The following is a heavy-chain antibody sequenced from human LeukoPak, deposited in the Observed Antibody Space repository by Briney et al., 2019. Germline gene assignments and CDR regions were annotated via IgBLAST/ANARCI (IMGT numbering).Heavy chain of an antibody. V-gene: IGHV3-30-3*01. CDR2: ISYDGSNK. D-gene: IGHD3-10*01. Sequence: PGGSLRLSCAASGFTFSSYAMHWVRQAPGKGLEWVAVISYDGSNKYYADSVKGRFTISRDNSKNTLYLQMNSLRAEDTAVYYCARALPFTMVRGVIIGYYYYGMGVWGQGTTVTVSS. CDR3: ARALPFTMVRGVIIGYYYYGMGV. J-gene: IGHJ6*02. CDR1: GFTFSSYA.